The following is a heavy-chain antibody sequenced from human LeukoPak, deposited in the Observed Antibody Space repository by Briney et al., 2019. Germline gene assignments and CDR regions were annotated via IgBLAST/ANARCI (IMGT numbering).Heavy chain of an antibody. V-gene: IGHV3-30*18. CDR2: ISYGGSNE. J-gene: IGHJ4*02. D-gene: IGHD1-26*01. CDR3: AKAKYSGTYYADY. Sequence: GGSLRLSCAASGFTFSSYGMHWVRQAPGKGLEWVALISYGGSNEYYADSVKGRFTVSRDNSKNTVYLQMSSLRAEDTAVYYCAKAKYSGTYYADYWGQGTLVTVSS. CDR1: GFTFSSYG.